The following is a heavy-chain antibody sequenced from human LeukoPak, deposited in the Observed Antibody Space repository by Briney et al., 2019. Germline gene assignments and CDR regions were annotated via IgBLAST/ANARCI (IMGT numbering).Heavy chain of an antibody. D-gene: IGHD2-15*01. Sequence: PGGSLRLSCAASGFTFSSYAMHWVRQAPGKGLEWVAVISYDGSNKYYADSVKGRFTISGDNSKNTLYLQMNSLRAEDTAVYYCARRYCSGGSCPNDYWGQGTLVTVSS. V-gene: IGHV3-30*04. CDR3: ARRYCSGGSCPNDY. CDR1: GFTFSSYA. J-gene: IGHJ4*02. CDR2: ISYDGSNK.